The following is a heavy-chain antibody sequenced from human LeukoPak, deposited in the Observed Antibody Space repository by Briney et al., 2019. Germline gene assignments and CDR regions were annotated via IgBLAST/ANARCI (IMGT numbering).Heavy chain of an antibody. CDR1: GYTFTSYD. D-gene: IGHD3-22*01. V-gene: IGHV1-8*01. J-gene: IGHJ6*03. Sequence: GASVKVSCKASGYTFTSYDINWVRQATGQGLEWMGWMNPNSGNTGYAQKFQGRVTMTRNTSISTAYMELSGLRSEDTAVYYCARGGYYYDSSGYYARYYYYYMDVWGKGTTVIVSS. CDR2: MNPNSGNT. CDR3: ARGGYYYDSSGYYARYYYYYMDV.